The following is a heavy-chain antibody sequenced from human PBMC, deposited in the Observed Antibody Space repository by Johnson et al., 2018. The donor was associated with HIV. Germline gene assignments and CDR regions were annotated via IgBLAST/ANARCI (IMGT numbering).Heavy chain of an antibody. Sequence: VQLVESGGGVVRPGGSLRLSCAASGFTFSNAWMSWVRQAPGKGLEWVSGINWNGGTTGYADSVKGRFSISRDNAKKSLFLQMNSLRAEDTALYYCATRGFYCTDGVCHGVFDFWGQGTVVSVSS. V-gene: IGHV3-20*04. CDR2: INWNGGTT. CDR1: GFTFSNAW. CDR3: ATRGFYCTDGVCHGVFDF. J-gene: IGHJ3*01. D-gene: IGHD2-8*01.